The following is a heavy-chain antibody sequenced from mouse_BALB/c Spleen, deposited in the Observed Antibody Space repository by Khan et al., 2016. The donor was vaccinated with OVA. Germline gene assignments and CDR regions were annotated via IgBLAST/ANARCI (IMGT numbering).Heavy chain of an antibody. CDR2: INPGSGGT. CDR1: GYAFTNYL. J-gene: IGHJ4*01. CDR3: ARRDYARDY. V-gene: IGHV1-54*01. Sequence: VQLQQSGAELVRPGTSVKVSCKASGYAFTNYLIEWVKQRPGQGLEWIGVINPGSGGTNYNEKFKGKATLTADKSSSTAYMQLSSLTSDDSAVYVWARRDYARDYWGQGTSVTVSS.